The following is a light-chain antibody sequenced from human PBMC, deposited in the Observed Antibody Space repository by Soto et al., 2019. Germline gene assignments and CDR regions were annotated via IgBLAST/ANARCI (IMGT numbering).Light chain of an antibody. Sequence: EIVLIQSPATLSLSHGVRATLSCRASQRVGSYIAWYQHKPGKAPRLLISDASNRATGIPARFSGSGSETDFTLTISSLEPEDSAVSYSQQRSNWPSLTFGGGTKVDIK. J-gene: IGKJ4*01. CDR3: QQRSNWPSLT. V-gene: IGKV3-11*01. CDR2: DAS. CDR1: QRVGSY.